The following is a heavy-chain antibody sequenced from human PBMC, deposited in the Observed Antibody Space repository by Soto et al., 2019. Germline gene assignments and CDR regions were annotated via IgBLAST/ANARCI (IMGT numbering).Heavy chain of an antibody. V-gene: IGHV4-59*08. D-gene: IGHD6-13*01. CDR1: GGSISGYY. J-gene: IGHJ4*02. Sequence: QVQLQESGPGLVKPSETLSLTCTVSGGSISGYYWSWIRQPPGKGLEWIGYIYYSGSTNYNPSLKSRVTITVDTAKNQISLKLSSVTAADPDVYYCARRSSSTNFEYWGQGTLVNVSS. CDR3: ARRSSSTNFEY. CDR2: IYYSGST.